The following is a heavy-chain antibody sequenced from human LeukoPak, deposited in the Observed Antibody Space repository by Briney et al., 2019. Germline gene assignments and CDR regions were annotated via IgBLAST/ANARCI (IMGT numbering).Heavy chain of an antibody. CDR3: ARDSSAMVPNYFDY. CDR1: GYTFTIYA. CDR2: ISAYNGNR. D-gene: IGHD5-18*01. V-gene: IGHV1-18*01. J-gene: IGHJ4*02. Sequence: ASVTVSFTASGYTFTIYAISWVRQAPGQGLEWMGWISAYNGNRNYAQKLQGRVTMTTDTSTSTAYMELRSLRSDDTAVYYCARDSSAMVPNYFDYWGQGTLVTVPS.